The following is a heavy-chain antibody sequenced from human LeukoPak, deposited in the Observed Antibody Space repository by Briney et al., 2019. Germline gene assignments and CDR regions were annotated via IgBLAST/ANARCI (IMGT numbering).Heavy chain of an antibody. V-gene: IGHV3-66*01. CDR1: GFTVSSNY. D-gene: IGHD6-13*01. CDR2: IYSGGST. CDR3: SGSWFGRGFDY. J-gene: IGHJ4*02. Sequence: GGSLRLSCAASGFTVSSNYMSWVRQAPGKGLEWVSVIYSGGSTYYADSVKGRFTISRDNSKNTLYLQMNSLRAEDTAVYYCSGSWFGRGFDYWGQGTLVTVSS.